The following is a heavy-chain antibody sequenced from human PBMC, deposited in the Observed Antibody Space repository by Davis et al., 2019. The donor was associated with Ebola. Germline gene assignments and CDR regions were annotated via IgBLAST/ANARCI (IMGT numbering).Heavy chain of an antibody. J-gene: IGHJ4*02. CDR3: ARVSAMVYYFDY. CDR1: GFTFSNYW. V-gene: IGHV3-7*01. D-gene: IGHD5-18*01. Sequence: GESLKISCVASGFTFSNYWTTWVRQAPGKGLEWVANIRQDGSAKYSVDSVKGRFTMSRDNAKNSLYLQMNSLRAEDTAVYYCARVSAMVYYFDYWGQGTLVTVSS. CDR2: IRQDGSAK.